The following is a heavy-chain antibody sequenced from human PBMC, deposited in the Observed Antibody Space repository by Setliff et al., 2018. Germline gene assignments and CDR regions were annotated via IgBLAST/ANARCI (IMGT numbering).Heavy chain of an antibody. Sequence: ASVKVSCKTSGYAFITFGMSWVRQAPGQGLEWMGWMSPVYGIANYARKFQGRVTLTADTSTTTAYLELTSLRDDDTAVYYCVRGPGPSVVVAIPFDYWGQGTLVTVSS. D-gene: IGHD5-12*01. CDR3: VRGPGPSVVVAIPFDY. CDR1: GYAFITFG. J-gene: IGHJ4*02. CDR2: MSPVYGIA. V-gene: IGHV1-18*01.